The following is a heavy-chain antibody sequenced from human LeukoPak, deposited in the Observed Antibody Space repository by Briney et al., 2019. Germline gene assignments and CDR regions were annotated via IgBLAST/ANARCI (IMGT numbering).Heavy chain of an antibody. V-gene: IGHV4-34*01. CDR2: INHSGST. J-gene: IGHJ4*02. D-gene: IGHD6-19*01. Sequence: SETLSLTCAVYGVSFSGYYWSWIRQPPGKGLEWIGEINHSGSTNYNPSLKSRVTISVDTSKNQFSLKLSSVTAADTAVYYCARRDSSGWHPGYWGQGTLVTVSS. CDR1: GVSFSGYY. CDR3: ARRDSSGWHPGY.